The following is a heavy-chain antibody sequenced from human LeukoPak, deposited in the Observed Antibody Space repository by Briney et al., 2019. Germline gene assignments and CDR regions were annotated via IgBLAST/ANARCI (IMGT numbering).Heavy chain of an antibody. CDR3: AKDSSGIVVARAAYYMDV. V-gene: IGHV3-30*02. CDR2: IRYDGSIK. CDR1: GFTFSDYG. J-gene: IGHJ6*03. Sequence: GGSLRLSCAASGFTFSDYGMDWVRQAPGKGLEWVAFIRYDGSIKYYTDSVKDRFTISRDNSKNTLYLQMNSLRAEDSATYYCAKDSSGIVVARAAYYMDVWGKGTTVTISS. D-gene: IGHD3-22*01.